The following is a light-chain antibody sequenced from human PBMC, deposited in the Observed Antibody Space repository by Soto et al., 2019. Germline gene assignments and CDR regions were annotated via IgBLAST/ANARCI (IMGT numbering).Light chain of an antibody. Sequence: IVLTQSPGTLSLSPGESATLSCRASQTVTDSYLAWYQQTPGQAPRLLIYGTSNRAAGVPNRFRGAGSGTDFTLTISRLEPEDFAVYYCQQFGGSFPFGGGTKVEI. CDR3: QQFGGSFP. CDR1: QTVTDSY. J-gene: IGKJ4*01. V-gene: IGKV3-20*01. CDR2: GTS.